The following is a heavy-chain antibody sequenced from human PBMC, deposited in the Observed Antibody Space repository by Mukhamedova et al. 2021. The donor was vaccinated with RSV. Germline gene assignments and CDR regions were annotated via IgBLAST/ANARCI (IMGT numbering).Heavy chain of an antibody. J-gene: IGHJ4*02. V-gene: IGHV3-23*01. D-gene: IGHD6-13*01. Sequence: DSVKGRFTISRDNSQNTLYLQMNSLRDEDTAIYYCATTITADVRDYWGQGTLVTVSS. CDR3: ATTITADVRDY.